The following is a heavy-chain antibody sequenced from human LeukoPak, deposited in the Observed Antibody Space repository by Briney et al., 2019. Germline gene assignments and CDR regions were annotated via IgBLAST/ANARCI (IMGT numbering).Heavy chain of an antibody. V-gene: IGHV1-8*02. Sequence: AASVKVSCKASGYTFSNYDINWARQATGQGLEWMGWIRHNSDNTVYAQKFQGRLTMTETTSITPSFMELNRLSSEYTAVYYCARGSQRGGNSDWGQGTLVSVSS. J-gene: IGHJ4*02. CDR3: ARGSQRGGNSD. CDR2: IRHNSDNT. CDR1: GYTFSNYD. D-gene: IGHD4-23*01.